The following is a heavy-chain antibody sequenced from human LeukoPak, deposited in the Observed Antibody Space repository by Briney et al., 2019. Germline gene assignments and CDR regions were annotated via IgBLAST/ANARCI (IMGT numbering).Heavy chain of an antibody. Sequence: GGSLRLSCAASGFTVSSNYISWVRQVPGKGLEWVSVIYSGGTTYYADSVEGRFTISRDNSKNTLYLQMNSLRAEDTAVYYCASQSTPVLPFDIWGQGTMVTVSS. V-gene: IGHV3-66*04. CDR1: GFTVSSNY. CDR2: IYSGGTT. CDR3: ASQSTPVLPFDI. J-gene: IGHJ3*02.